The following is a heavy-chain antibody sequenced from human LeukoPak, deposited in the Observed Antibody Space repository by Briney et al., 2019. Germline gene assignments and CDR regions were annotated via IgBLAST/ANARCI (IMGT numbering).Heavy chain of an antibody. Sequence: GGTLRLSCAASGFTFSSYGMSWVRQAPGKGLEWVSAISGSGGSTYYADSVKGRFTISRDNSKNTLYLQMHSLRAEDTALYYCAKDTGYSYGSDFDYWGQGTLVTVSS. CDR1: GFTFSSYG. CDR2: ISGSGGST. J-gene: IGHJ4*02. D-gene: IGHD5-18*01. CDR3: AKDTGYSYGSDFDY. V-gene: IGHV3-23*01.